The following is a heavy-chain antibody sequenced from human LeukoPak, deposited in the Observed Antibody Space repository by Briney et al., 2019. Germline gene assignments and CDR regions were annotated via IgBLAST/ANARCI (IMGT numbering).Heavy chain of an antibody. CDR1: GFTFTTYW. CDR2: INSDGSST. J-gene: IGHJ4*02. Sequence: GGSLRLSCAASGFTFTTYWMSWVRQAPGKGLVWVSRINSDGSSTSYADSVKGRFTISRDNAKNTLYLKMNSLRAEDTAVYYCAREAAAGGGYTDYWGQGTLVTVSS. V-gene: IGHV3-74*01. D-gene: IGHD6-13*01. CDR3: AREAAAGGGYTDY.